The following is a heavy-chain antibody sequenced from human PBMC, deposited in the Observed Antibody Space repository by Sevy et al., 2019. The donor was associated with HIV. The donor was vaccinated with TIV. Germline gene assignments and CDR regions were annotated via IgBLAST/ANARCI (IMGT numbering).Heavy chain of an antibody. Sequence: GGSLRLSCVASGFTFSSYKMNWVRQAPGKGLEWVSYSSNSGTSMYYSDSVKGRFTISRDNARNSLYLQMNSLRAEDTAVYYCARDLPPSATTVAHFDCWGQGTLVTVSS. V-gene: IGHV3-48*03. D-gene: IGHD4-17*01. J-gene: IGHJ4*02. CDR3: ARDLPPSATTVAHFDC. CDR2: SSNSGTSM. CDR1: GFTFSSYK.